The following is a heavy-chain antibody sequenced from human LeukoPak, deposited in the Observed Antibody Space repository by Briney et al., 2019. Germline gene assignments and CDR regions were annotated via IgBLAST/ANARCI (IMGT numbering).Heavy chain of an antibody. CDR1: GFTFSSYS. V-gene: IGHV3-21*01. CDR2: ISSSSSYI. J-gene: IGHJ4*02. D-gene: IGHD3-22*01. CDR3: ARASITMIVVPRIDY. Sequence: PGGSLRLSCAASGFTFSSYSMNWVRQAPGKGLEWVSSISSSSSYIYYADSVKGRFTISRDNAKNSLYLQMNSLRAEDTAVYYCARASITMIVVPRIDYWGQGTLVTVSS.